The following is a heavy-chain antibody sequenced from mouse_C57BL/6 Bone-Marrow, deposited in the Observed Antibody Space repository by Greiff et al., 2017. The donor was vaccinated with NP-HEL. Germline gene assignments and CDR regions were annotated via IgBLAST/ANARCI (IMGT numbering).Heavy chain of an antibody. CDR2: IDPENGDP. Sequence: VHVKQSGAELVRPGASVKLSCTASGFNIKDDYMHWVKQRPEQGLEWIGWIDPENGDPEYASKFPGKATITADPSSNTAYLQLSSLTSEDTAVYYCTTYYGNYLLYAMDYWGQGTSVTVSS. CDR3: TTYYGNYLLYAMDY. J-gene: IGHJ4*01. CDR1: GFNIKDDY. D-gene: IGHD2-1*01. V-gene: IGHV14-4*01.